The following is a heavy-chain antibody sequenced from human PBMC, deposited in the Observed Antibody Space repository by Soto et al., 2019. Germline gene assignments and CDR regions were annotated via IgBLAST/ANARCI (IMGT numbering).Heavy chain of an antibody. D-gene: IGHD3-22*01. CDR2: ISGSGGST. J-gene: IGHJ4*02. CDR1: GFTFSSYA. V-gene: IGHV3-23*01. CDR3: AKDRTFDSSGYYSY. Sequence: GGSLRLSCAASGFTFSSYAMTWVRQAPGKGLEWVSAISGSGGSTYYAASVKGRFTISRDNSKNTLYLRMNSLRAEDTAVYYCAKDRTFDSSGYYSYWGQGTLVTVSS.